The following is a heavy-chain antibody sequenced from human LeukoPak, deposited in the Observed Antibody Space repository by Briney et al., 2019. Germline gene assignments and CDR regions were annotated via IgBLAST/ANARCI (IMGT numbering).Heavy chain of an antibody. CDR1: GFTFSTYS. D-gene: IGHD6-19*01. J-gene: IGHJ3*02. CDR2: ISSSSTTI. Sequence: PGGSLRLSCAASGFTFSTYSMHWVRQAPGKGLEWVSYISSSSTTIYDADSVKGRFTISRDNSKNTLYLQMNSLRAEDTAVYYCARGSSGLAFDIWGQGTMVTVSS. V-gene: IGHV3-48*01. CDR3: ARGSSGLAFDI.